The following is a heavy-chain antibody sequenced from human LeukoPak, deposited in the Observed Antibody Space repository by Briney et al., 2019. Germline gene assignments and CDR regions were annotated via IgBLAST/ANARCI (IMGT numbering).Heavy chain of an antibody. V-gene: IGHV3-30*02. Sequence: GGSLRLSCAASGFIFSRFGMHWVRQAPGKGLEWVAFIRDDGTYEYYADFVKGRFTISRDNSKDTLNLQIDSLRTEDTAVYYCSRDQCGNVNCYVDYWGQGTLVTVSS. D-gene: IGHD2-2*01. J-gene: IGHJ4*02. CDR1: GFIFSRFG. CDR3: SRDQCGNVNCYVDY. CDR2: IRDDGTYE.